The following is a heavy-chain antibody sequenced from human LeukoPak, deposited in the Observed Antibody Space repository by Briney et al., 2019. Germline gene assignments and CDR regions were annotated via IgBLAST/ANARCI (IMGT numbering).Heavy chain of an antibody. CDR2: INPNSGGT. Sequence: ASVKVSCKVSGYTLTELSMHWVRQAPGQGLEWMGRINPNSGGTNYAQKFQGRVTMTRDTSLSTAYMELSRLRSDDTAVYYCARDPGQLWSHELSFDCWGQGTLVTVSS. CDR3: ARDPGQLWSHELSFDC. D-gene: IGHD5-18*01. CDR1: GYTLTELS. V-gene: IGHV1-2*06. J-gene: IGHJ4*02.